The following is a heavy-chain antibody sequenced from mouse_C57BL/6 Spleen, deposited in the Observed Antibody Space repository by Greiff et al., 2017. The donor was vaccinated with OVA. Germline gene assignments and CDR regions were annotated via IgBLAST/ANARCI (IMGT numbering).Heavy chain of an antibody. V-gene: IGHV5-6*02. CDR1: GFTFSSYG. J-gene: IGHJ3*01. Sequence: DVMLVESGGDLVKPGGSLKLSCAASGFTFSSYGMSWVRQTPDKRLEWVATISSGGSYTYYPDSVKGRFTISRDNAKNTLYLQMSSLKSEDTAMYYCARPLKWGIYYDYDVFAYWGQGTLVTVSA. D-gene: IGHD2-4*01. CDR2: ISSGGSYT. CDR3: ARPLKWGIYYDYDVFAY.